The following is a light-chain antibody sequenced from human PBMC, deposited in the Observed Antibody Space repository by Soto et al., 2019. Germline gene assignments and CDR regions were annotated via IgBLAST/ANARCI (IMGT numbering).Light chain of an antibody. CDR2: DAS. CDR1: QSVSTY. CDR3: QQRSDWPGT. J-gene: IGKJ2*01. Sequence: EIVLTQSPATLSLSPGERVTLSCRASQSVSTYFAWYQQKPGQPPRLLIYDASNRATGVPARFSGSGSGTDFTLTISSLEPEDFAVYFCQQRSDWPGTFGQGTKLDVK. V-gene: IGKV3-11*01.